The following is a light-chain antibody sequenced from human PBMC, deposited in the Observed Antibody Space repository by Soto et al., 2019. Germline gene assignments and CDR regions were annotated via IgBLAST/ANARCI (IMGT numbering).Light chain of an antibody. CDR2: GAS. V-gene: IGKV3-20*01. CDR3: QQYGSSPPWT. Sequence: EIVLTHSPGTLSLSPGEKATLSCRASQSVSSSYLAWYQQKPGQAPRLLIYGASSRATGIPDRFSGSGSGTDFTLTICRLEPEDFAVYYCQQYGSSPPWTFGQGTKVDIK. J-gene: IGKJ1*01. CDR1: QSVSSSY.